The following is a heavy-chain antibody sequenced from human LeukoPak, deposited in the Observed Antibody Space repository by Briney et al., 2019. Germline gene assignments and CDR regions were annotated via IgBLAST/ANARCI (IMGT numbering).Heavy chain of an antibody. CDR2: INAGNGNT. J-gene: IGHJ5*02. Sequence: ASVTVSCTASGYTFTSYAMHWVRQAPGQRLEWMGWINAGNGNTKYSQKFQGRVTITRDTSASTAYMELSSLRSEDTAVYYYARDTITIFGVVIGWFDPWGQGTLVTVSS. V-gene: IGHV1-3*01. D-gene: IGHD3-3*01. CDR1: GYTFTSYA. CDR3: ARDTITIFGVVIGWFDP.